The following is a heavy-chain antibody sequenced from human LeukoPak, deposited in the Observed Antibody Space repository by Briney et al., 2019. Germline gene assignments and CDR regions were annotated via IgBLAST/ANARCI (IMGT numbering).Heavy chain of an antibody. V-gene: IGHV3-23*01. CDR1: GFTFSSYA. D-gene: IGHD3-10*01. Sequence: GGSLRLSCAASGFTFSSYAMSWVRQVPGKGLEWVSAISGSGGSTYYADSVKGRFTISRDNSKNTLYLQMNSLRAADTAVYYCAKSRGSGLFDYWGQGTLVTVAS. CDR3: AKSRGSGLFDY. CDR2: ISGSGGST. J-gene: IGHJ4*02.